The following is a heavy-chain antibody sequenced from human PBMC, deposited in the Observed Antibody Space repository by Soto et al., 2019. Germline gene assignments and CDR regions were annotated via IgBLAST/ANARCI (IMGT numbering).Heavy chain of an antibody. D-gene: IGHD5-12*01. J-gene: IGHJ4*02. CDR2: SIPLYSTT. CDR1: GGTFSSHA. Sequence: SVKVSCKSSGGTFSSHAFSWVRQAPGQGLEWMGGSIPLYSTTDYAQKFQDRVTITADESTNTAYMELSSLRYEDTAVYYCATVSTRDGYISYYSDWWGKGTLVTVSS. V-gene: IGHV1-69*13. CDR3: ATVSTRDGYISYYSDW.